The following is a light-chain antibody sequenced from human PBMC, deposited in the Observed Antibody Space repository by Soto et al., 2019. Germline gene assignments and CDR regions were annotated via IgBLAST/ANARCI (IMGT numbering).Light chain of an antibody. CDR2: HAS. CDR3: QQYYNWPPWT. CDR1: QSVSSN. Sequence: EVVMTQSPATLSVSPGERATLSCRASQSVSSNLAWYQQKPGQAPRLLIYHASTRATGVPARFSGSGSGTEFTLTISSLQSEDFALYYCQQYYNWPPWTFGQGTKVDIK. V-gene: IGKV3-15*01. J-gene: IGKJ1*01.